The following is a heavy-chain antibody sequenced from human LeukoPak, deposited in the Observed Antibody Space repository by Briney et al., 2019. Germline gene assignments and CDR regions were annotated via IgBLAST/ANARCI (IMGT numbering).Heavy chain of an antibody. D-gene: IGHD6-19*01. CDR3: ARPGAYSSGWYESYDAFDI. V-gene: IGHV1-69*13. J-gene: IGHJ3*02. CDR2: IIPIFGTA. CDR1: GGTFSSYA. Sequence: SVKVSCKASGGTFSSYAISWVRQAPGQGLGWMGGIIPIFGTANYAQKFQGRVTITADESTSTAYMELSSLRSEDTAVYYCARPGAYSSGWYESYDAFDIWGQGTMVTVSS.